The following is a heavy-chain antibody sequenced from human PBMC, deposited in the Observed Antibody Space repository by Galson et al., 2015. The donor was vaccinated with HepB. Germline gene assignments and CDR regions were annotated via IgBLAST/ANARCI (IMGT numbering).Heavy chain of an antibody. Sequence: TLSLTCGVFGGSFSGLYWTWIRQSPGKGLEWIGEINHIGGTNYNPSLKSRVTISVDTSNNQFSLRLSSVTAGDTAIYYCARREVVKTIGAFDIWGQGTKVTVSS. CDR1: GGSFSGLY. CDR3: ARREVVKTIGAFDI. D-gene: IGHD3-22*01. V-gene: IGHV4-34*01. J-gene: IGHJ3*02. CDR2: INHIGGT.